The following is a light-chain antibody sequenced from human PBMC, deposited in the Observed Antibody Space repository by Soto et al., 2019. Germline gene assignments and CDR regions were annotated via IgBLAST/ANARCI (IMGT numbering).Light chain of an antibody. Sequence: DIQMTQSPSTLSASAGDRVAITFRASQIISTYLAWYQQKPGKAPKLLIYKASSLESGVPSRFSGSGSGTEFTLTISSLQPDDFATYYCQHYNSYSEAFGQGTKVDI. V-gene: IGKV1-5*03. CDR2: KAS. J-gene: IGKJ1*01. CDR3: QHYNSYSEA. CDR1: QIISTY.